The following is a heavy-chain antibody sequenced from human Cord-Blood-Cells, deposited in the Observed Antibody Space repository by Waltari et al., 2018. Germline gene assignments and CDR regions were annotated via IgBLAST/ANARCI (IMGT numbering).Heavy chain of an antibody. Sequence: EVQLVESGGGLIQPGGSLRLSCAASGFTVSRNYLSWVRQAPGKGLEWVSVIYSGGSTYYADSVKGRFTISRDNSKNTLYLQMNSLRAEDTAVYYCARLDSSSWSHFDYWGQGTLVTVSS. J-gene: IGHJ4*02. D-gene: IGHD6-13*01. V-gene: IGHV3-53*01. CDR1: GFTVSRNY. CDR3: ARLDSSSWSHFDY. CDR2: IYSGGST.